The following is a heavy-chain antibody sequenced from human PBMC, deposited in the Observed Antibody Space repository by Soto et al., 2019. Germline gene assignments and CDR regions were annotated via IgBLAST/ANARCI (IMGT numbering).Heavy chain of an antibody. D-gene: IGHD3-16*01. CDR2: INHSGTT. CDR3: ARGHQAAYFDY. V-gene: IGHV4-34*01. Sequence: PSETLSLTCAVYGGSFSDYYWTWIRQPPGKGLEWIGEINHSGTTNYNPSLKSRVTISVDTSKNQFSLKLSSVTAADTAVYYCARGHQAAYFDYWGQGTLVTVSS. J-gene: IGHJ4*02. CDR1: GGSFSDYY.